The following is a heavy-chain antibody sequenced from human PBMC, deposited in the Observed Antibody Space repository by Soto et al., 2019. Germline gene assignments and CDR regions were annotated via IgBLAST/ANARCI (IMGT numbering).Heavy chain of an antibody. CDR1: GFSLSSPAVG. CDR3: AHGSGWLSAY. D-gene: IGHD6-19*01. V-gene: IGHV2-5*02. Sequence: QITLKESGPTLVKPTQTLTLTCTFSGFSLSSPAVGVNWIRQPPGKALEWLALIYWDDDKQYSPSLRSRLTITKDTSKNQVVLTMTNVEPFDTSTYSCAHGSGWLSAYWGQGTLVTVSS. J-gene: IGHJ4*02. CDR2: IYWDDDK.